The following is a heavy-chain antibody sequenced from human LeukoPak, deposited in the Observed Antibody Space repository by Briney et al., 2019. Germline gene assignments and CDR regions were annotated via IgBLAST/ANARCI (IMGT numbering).Heavy chain of an antibody. Sequence: GGSLRLSCAASGFTFSSYGMSWVRQAPGKGLEGVSAISGSGGSTYYADSVKGRCTISRDNSKNTLYLQMNSLGFEDTALYFCARRWDSSGPIDYWGQGTLVSVSS. V-gene: IGHV3-23*01. J-gene: IGHJ4*01. CDR1: GFTFSSYG. CDR3: ARRWDSSGPIDY. CDR2: ISGSGGST. D-gene: IGHD3-22*01.